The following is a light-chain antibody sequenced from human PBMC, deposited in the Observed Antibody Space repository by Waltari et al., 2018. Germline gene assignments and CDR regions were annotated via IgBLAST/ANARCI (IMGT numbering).Light chain of an antibody. CDR2: GNS. Sequence: QSVLTQPPSVSGAPGQTVTISCTGRSSNIGSTYDVHWYQQLPGTAPKLLIYGNSNPPSGVPDRFSVSKSGTSASLAITGLQSEDEADYYCQSYDRSLNGHVVFGGGTKVTVL. V-gene: IGLV1-40*01. CDR1: SSNIGSTYD. CDR3: QSYDRSLNGHVV. J-gene: IGLJ2*01.